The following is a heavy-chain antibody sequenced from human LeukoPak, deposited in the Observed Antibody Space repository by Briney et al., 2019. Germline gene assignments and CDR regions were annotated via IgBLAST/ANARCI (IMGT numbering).Heavy chain of an antibody. CDR1: GFTFGSYA. Sequence: GRSLRLSCAASGFTFGSYAMHWVRQAPGKGLEWVAVISYDGSNKYYADSVKGRFTISRDNSKNTLYLQMNSLRAEDTAVYYCARGPWIQLWLLFDYWGRGTLVTVSS. D-gene: IGHD5-18*01. J-gene: IGHJ4*02. CDR2: ISYDGSNK. V-gene: IGHV3-30-3*01. CDR3: ARGPWIQLWLLFDY.